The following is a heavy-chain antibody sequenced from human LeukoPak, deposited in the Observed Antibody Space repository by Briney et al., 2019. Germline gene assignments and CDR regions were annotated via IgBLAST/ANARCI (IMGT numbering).Heavy chain of an antibody. CDR1: GGSISIYY. D-gene: IGHD3-10*01. CDR3: ARETSGTYYNPLGYMDV. CDR2: IFTSGTT. Sequence: SETLSLTCTVSGGSISIYYWNWIRQPAGKGPEWIGRIFTSGTTNYNPSPKSRVTMSVDTSKNQFSLNLSSAIAADTAIYYCARETSGTYYNPLGYMDVWGKGTTVTVSS. J-gene: IGHJ6*03. V-gene: IGHV4-4*07.